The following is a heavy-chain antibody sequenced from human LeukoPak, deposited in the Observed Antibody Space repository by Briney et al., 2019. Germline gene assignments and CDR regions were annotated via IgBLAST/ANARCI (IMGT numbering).Heavy chain of an antibody. D-gene: IGHD3-22*01. CDR1: GGSISSSSYY. CDR2: IYYSGST. CDR3: ASRPGSGYYYGYFDY. V-gene: IGHV4-39*01. J-gene: IGHJ4*02. Sequence: SETLSLTCTVSGGSISSSSYYWGWIRQPPGKGLEWIGSIYYSGSTYYNPSLKSRLTISVATSKNQFALKLSSVTAADTAVYYCASRPGSGYYYGYFDYWCQGTLVTVSS.